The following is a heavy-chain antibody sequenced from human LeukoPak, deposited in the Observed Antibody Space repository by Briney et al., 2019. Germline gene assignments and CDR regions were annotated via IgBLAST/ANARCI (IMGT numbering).Heavy chain of an antibody. Sequence: SETLSLTCSVSGDSIRSSSYYWGWIRQPPGKGLEWIGNIYYSGSTYYNPSLESRVTMSLDTSKNQFSLKLTSVTAADTAVYYCARSFLGSSSLDYWGQGTLVTVSS. J-gene: IGHJ4*02. D-gene: IGHD6-6*01. CDR1: GDSIRSSSYY. CDR2: IYYSGST. V-gene: IGHV4-39*07. CDR3: ARSFLGSSSLDY.